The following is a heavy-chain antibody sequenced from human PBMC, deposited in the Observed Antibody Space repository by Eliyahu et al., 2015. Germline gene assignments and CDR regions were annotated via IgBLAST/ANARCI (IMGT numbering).Heavy chain of an antibody. Sequence: EVQLVESGGGLVQPGRSLRLSCTASGFTFGDYAMSWFRQAPGKGLGWVGFIRSKKYGGTTEYAASVKGRFTFSRDDSKSIAYLQMNSLKTEDTAVYYCASPMATVSHGPDYWGQGTLVTASS. CDR2: IRSKKYGGTT. D-gene: IGHD4-11*01. V-gene: IGHV3-49*03. CDR1: GFTFGDYA. J-gene: IGHJ4*02. CDR3: ASPMATVSHGPDY.